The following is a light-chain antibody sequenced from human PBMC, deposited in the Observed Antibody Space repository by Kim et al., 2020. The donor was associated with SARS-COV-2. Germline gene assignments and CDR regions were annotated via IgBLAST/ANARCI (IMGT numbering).Light chain of an antibody. V-gene: IGLV1-40*01. CDR2: ANN. J-gene: IGLJ2*01. Sequence: GERVTISCTGGSSNIGARYDVHWYQQLPGTAPKLLIYANNNRPSGVPDRFSCSKSGTSASLAITGLQAEDEADYYCQSYDSSLSVIFGGGTQLTVL. CDR3: QSYDSSLSVI. CDR1: SSNIGARYD.